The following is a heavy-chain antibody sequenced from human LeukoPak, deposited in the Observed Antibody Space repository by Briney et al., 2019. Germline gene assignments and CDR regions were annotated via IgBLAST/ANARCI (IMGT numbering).Heavy chain of an antibody. J-gene: IGHJ6*02. CDR1: GFTFSSFA. CDR3: ARESGTFTAYYVDYYYGMDV. Sequence: QPGRSLRLSCAASGFTFSSFAMHWVRQAPGEGLEWVAVIWSDGSTKYYVDSVKGRFTLSRDNSNNTLCLQMNSLRVEDTAVYYCARESGTFTAYYVDYYYGMDVWGQGATVAVSS. V-gene: IGHV3-33*01. CDR2: IWSDGSTK. D-gene: IGHD3-9*01.